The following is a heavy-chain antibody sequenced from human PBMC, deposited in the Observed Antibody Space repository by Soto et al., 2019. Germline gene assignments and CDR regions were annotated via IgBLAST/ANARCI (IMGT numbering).Heavy chain of an antibody. CDR2: IYYSGST. J-gene: IGHJ6*03. CDR3: ARLDGWSGNPNYYYYMDV. Sequence: PSETRSLTCTVSGGSISSSSYYWGWIRQPPGKGLECIGRIYYSGSTYYNPSLKSRGTISVDTSKDQFSLKLSSVTAADTAVYYCARLDGWSGNPNYYYYMDVWGKRTTVTVSS. D-gene: IGHD3-3*01. CDR1: GGSISSSSYY. V-gene: IGHV4-39*01.